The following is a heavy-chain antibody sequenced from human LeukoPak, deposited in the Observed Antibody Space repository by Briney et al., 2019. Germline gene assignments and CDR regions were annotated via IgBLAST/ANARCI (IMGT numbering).Heavy chain of an antibody. D-gene: IGHD1-7*01. J-gene: IGHJ4*02. Sequence: GGSLRLSCAASGFTFRTYGMHWVRQAPGKGLEWVASIWSDGSNGEYADSVKGRFTISRDNSKKTLYLQMNSLRAEDTAVYYCAKDWSGPIDYWGQGTLVTVSS. CDR3: AKDWSGPIDY. V-gene: IGHV3-30*02. CDR1: GFTFRTYG. CDR2: IWSDGSNG.